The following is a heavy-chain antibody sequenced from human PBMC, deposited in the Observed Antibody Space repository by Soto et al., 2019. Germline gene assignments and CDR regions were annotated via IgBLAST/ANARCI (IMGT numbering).Heavy chain of an antibody. CDR3: AKDAVVSSTSSWFYFDY. Sequence: EVQLLESGGGLVQPGGSLRLSCAASGFIFTNYAMNWVRQAPGKGLEWVSSISGSGGSVYYADSVKGRFTISRDNSENTLYLQMSSLRADDAAVYYCAKDAVVSSTSSWFYFDYWGRGTLVTVSS. CDR2: ISGSGGSV. V-gene: IGHV3-23*01. CDR1: GFIFTNYA. J-gene: IGHJ4*02. D-gene: IGHD6-13*01.